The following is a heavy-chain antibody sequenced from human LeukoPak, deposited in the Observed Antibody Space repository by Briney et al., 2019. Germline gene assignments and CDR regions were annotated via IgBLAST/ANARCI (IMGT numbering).Heavy chain of an antibody. Sequence: GGSLRLSCAASGFTFSTYAMSWVRQAPGKGLEWVSAISVSGAGTYYADSVKGRFTISRDNAKNSLYLQMNSLRAEDTAVYYCARDCSSTSCYVTGYYGMDVWGQGTTVTVSS. J-gene: IGHJ6*02. CDR2: ISVSGAGT. D-gene: IGHD2-2*01. CDR1: GFTFSTYA. CDR3: ARDCSSTSCYVTGYYGMDV. V-gene: IGHV3-23*01.